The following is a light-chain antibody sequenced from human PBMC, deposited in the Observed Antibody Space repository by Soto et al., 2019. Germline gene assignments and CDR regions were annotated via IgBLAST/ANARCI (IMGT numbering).Light chain of an antibody. Sequence: EMVLTQFPGPFPLSPGERATLSCRASLSVSSSYLPGYHQKPGQAPGLPLYGASSRATGIPDRFSGSGSGTDFTLTISRLEPEDFAVYYCQQYGSSLFTFGPGTKVDIK. CDR1: LSVSSSY. CDR2: GAS. V-gene: IGKV3-20*01. CDR3: QQYGSSLFT. J-gene: IGKJ3*01.